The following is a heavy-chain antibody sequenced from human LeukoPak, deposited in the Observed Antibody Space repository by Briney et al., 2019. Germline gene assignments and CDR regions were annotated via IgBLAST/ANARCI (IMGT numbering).Heavy chain of an antibody. CDR1: SGSFSGYY. D-gene: IGHD3-22*01. CDR2: INHGEST. CDR3: ARGRTYYYDTSGYYPSIYYGMDV. Sequence: SETLSLTCAVSSGSFSGYYWYWIRQPPGKGLEWIGEINHGESTNYNPSLKSRATLSVDTSKNQFSLKLTSVTAADTAVYYCARGRTYYYDTSGYYPSIYYGMDVWGQGTTVIVSS. V-gene: IGHV4-34*01. J-gene: IGHJ6*02.